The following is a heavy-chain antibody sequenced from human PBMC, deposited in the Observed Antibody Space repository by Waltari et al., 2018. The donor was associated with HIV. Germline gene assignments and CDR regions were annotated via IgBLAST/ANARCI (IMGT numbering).Heavy chain of an antibody. CDR2: IYSGGST. CDR3: ARHNYYDSSGYFDY. J-gene: IGHJ4*02. CDR1: GFTVSCNY. D-gene: IGHD3-22*01. V-gene: IGHV3-66*02. Sequence: EVQLVESGGGLVQPGGSLRLSCAASGFTVSCNYMSWVRQAPGKGLEWVSVIYSGGSTYYADSVKGRFTISRDNSKNTLYLQMNSLRAEDTAVYYCARHNYYDSSGYFDYWGQGTLVTVSS.